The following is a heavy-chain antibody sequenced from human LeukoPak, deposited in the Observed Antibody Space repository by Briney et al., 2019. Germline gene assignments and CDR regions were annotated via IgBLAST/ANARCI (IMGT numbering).Heavy chain of an antibody. V-gene: IGHV3-23*01. CDR2: ISGSGGST. D-gene: IGHD6-19*01. J-gene: IGHJ4*02. CDR3: AKDLTPHSSGWRFRHDY. CDR1: GFTFSIYA. Sequence: GGSLRLSCAASGFTFSIYAMSWVRQAPGKGLEWVSAISGSGGSTYYADSVKGRFTISRDNSKNTLYLQMNSLRAEDAAVYYCAKDLTPHSSGWRFRHDYWGQGTLVTVSS.